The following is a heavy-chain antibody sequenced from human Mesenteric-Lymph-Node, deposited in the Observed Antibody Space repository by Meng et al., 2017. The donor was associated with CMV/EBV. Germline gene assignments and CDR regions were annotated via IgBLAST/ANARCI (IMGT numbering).Heavy chain of an antibody. J-gene: IGHJ4*02. CDR1: GSSSSSGGYS. CDR3: ARRYDILTGEDY. V-gene: IGHV4-31*02. D-gene: IGHD3-9*01. Sequence: VSGSSSSSGGYSWSWIRQHPGKGLEWIGYIYYSGSTYYNPSLKSRVTISVDTSKNQFSLKLSSVTAADTAVYYCARRYDILTGEDYWGQGTLVTVSS. CDR2: IYYSGST.